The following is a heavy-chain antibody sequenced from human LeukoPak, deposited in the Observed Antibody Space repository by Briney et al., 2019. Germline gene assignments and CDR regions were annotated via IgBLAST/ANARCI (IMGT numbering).Heavy chain of an antibody. Sequence: HPGGSLRLSCSTSGFTFSNYAMHWVRQAPGKGLEWVAVISYDGSNKFYADSVKGRFTISRDNSWNTLYLQMISLRPEDTAVYYCARPYSSGWIYFDYWGQGTLVTVSS. CDR1: GFTFSNYA. J-gene: IGHJ4*02. CDR2: ISYDGSNK. D-gene: IGHD6-19*01. CDR3: ARPYSSGWIYFDY. V-gene: IGHV3-30-3*01.